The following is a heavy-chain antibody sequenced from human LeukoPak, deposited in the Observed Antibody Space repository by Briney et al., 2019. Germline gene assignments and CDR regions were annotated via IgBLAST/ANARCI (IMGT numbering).Heavy chain of an antibody. CDR1: GYTFTSYG. V-gene: IGHV1-18*01. Sequence: ASVKVSCKASGYTFTSYGISWVRQAPGQGLEWMGWISAYNSNTNYAQKLQGRVTMTTDTSTSTAYMELRSLRSDDTAVYYCARSGEENYYDSSGQVSPFDYWGQGTLVTVSS. CDR2: ISAYNSNT. CDR3: ARSGEENYYDSSGQVSPFDY. J-gene: IGHJ4*02. D-gene: IGHD3-22*01.